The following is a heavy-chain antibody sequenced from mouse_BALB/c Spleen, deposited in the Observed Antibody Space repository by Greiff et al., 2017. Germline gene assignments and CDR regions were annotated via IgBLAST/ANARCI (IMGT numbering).Heavy chain of an antibody. J-gene: IGHJ2*01. CDR3: ARDPAIYYGNYYFDY. CDR1: GFNIKDTY. D-gene: IGHD2-1*01. Sequence: EVQLVESGAELVKPGASVKLSCTASGFNIKDTYMHWVKQRPEQGLEWIGRIDPANGNTKYDPKFQGKATITADTSSNTAYLQLSSLTSEDTAVYYCARDPAIYYGNYYFDYWGQGTTLTVSS. V-gene: IGHV14-3*02. CDR2: IDPANGNT.